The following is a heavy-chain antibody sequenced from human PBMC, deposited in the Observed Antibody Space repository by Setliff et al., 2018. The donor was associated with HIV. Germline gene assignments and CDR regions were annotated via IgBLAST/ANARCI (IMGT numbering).Heavy chain of an antibody. CDR3: ARDLVAAFDI. V-gene: IGHV4-38-2*02. CDR1: GYSISSGHY. J-gene: IGHJ3*02. CDR2: IYYSGST. Sequence: SETLSLTCAVSGYSISSGHYWGWIRQPPGKGLEWIGCIYYSGSTYYNPSLKSRVTISEDTSKNQFSLKLSSVTAADTAVYYCARDLVAAFDIWGQGTMVTVSS.